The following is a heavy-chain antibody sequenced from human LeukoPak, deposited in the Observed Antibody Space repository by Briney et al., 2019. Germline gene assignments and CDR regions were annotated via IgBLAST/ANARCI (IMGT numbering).Heavy chain of an antibody. Sequence: SETLSLTCTVSGVSISSYYWSWIRQPAGKGLEWIGRIYTSGSTNYNPSLKSRVTMSVDTSKTQFSLKLSSVTAADTAVYYCAGSIAVAGTVDYWGQGTLVTVSS. V-gene: IGHV4-4*07. CDR3: AGSIAVAGTVDY. J-gene: IGHJ4*02. CDR2: IYTSGST. D-gene: IGHD6-19*01. CDR1: GVSISSYY.